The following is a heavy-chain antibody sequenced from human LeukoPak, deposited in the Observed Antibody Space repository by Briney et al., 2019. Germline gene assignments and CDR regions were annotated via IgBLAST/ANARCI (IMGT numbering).Heavy chain of an antibody. Sequence: GGSLRLSCAASGFTFSSHGMDWVRQAPGMGLEWVSGVSPRGDITYYADSVKGRFTIPRDNSKNTLYLQMNSLRAEDTAVYYCAKIAALIVATMHDAFDIWGQGTMVTVSS. J-gene: IGHJ3*02. CDR1: GFTFSSHG. D-gene: IGHD5-12*01. V-gene: IGHV3-23*01. CDR3: AKIAALIVATMHDAFDI. CDR2: VSPRGDIT.